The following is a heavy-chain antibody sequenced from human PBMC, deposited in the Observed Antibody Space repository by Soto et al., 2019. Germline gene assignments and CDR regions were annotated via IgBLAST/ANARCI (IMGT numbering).Heavy chain of an antibody. CDR1: GGSISSGGYY. J-gene: IGHJ4*02. CDR2: IYYSGTT. CDR3: ARADDCGGDCYPYYFDS. V-gene: IGHV4-31*03. D-gene: IGHD2-21*02. Sequence: QVQLQESGPGLVKPSQTLSLTCTVSGGSISSGGYYWSWIRQHPGKGLERLGYIYYSGTTFYNPSLKRRLAMSVDTSKNQFALRLGSVTAADTAVYYCARADDCGGDCYPYYFDSWGQGTLVTVSS.